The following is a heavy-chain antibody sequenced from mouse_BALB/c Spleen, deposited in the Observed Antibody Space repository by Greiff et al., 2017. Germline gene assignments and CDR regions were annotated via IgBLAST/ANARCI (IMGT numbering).Heavy chain of an antibody. J-gene: IGHJ3*01. D-gene: IGHD2-4*01. CDR2: IDTSDSYT. Sequence: VQLQQPGAELVMPGASVKMSCKASGYTFTDYWMHWVKQRPGQGLEWIGAIDTSDSYTSYNQKFKGKATLTVDESSSTAYMQLSSLTSEDSAVYYCARMGYDYDDGAWFAYWGQGTLVTVSA. CDR3: ARMGYDYDDGAWFAY. CDR1: GYTFTDYW. V-gene: IGHV1-69*01.